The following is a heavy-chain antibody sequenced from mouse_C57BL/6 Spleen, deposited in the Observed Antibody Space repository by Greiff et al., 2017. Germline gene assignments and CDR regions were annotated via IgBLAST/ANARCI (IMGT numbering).Heavy chain of an antibody. V-gene: IGHV5-4*01. CDR1: GFTFSSYA. Sequence: EVKLMESGGGLVKPGGSLKLSCAASGFTFSSYAMSWVRQTPEKRLEWVATISDGGSYTYYPDNVKGRFTISRDNAKNNLYLQMSHLKSEDTAMYYCAREWDGFDYWGQGTTLTVSS. D-gene: IGHD4-1*01. J-gene: IGHJ2*01. CDR2: ISDGGSYT. CDR3: AREWDGFDY.